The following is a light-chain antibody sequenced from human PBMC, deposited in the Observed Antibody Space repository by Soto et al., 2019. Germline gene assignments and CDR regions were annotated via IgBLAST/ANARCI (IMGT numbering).Light chain of an antibody. CDR3: QQYNSYPWT. CDR2: KAS. CDR1: QSIRSW. Sequence: DIQMTQSPSTLSASVGDRVTITCRASQSIRSWLAWCQQKPGKAPKLLIYKASSLETGVPLRFSGSGSGTEFTLTISSLQPDDFATYYCQQYNSYPWTFGQGTKVDIK. J-gene: IGKJ1*01. V-gene: IGKV1-5*03.